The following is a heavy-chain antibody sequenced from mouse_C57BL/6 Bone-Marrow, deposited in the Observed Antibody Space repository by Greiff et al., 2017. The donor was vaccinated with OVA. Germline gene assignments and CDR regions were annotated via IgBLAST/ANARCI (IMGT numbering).Heavy chain of an antibody. Sequence: GGGLVQPKGSLKLSCAASGFSFNTYAMNWVRQAPGKGLEWVARIRSKSNNYATYYADSVKDRFTISRDDSESMLYLQMNNLKTEDTAMYYCVSPYYDYDEGYAMDYWGQGTSVTVSS. CDR1: GFSFNTYA. V-gene: IGHV10-1*01. D-gene: IGHD2-4*01. CDR3: VSPYYDYDEGYAMDY. J-gene: IGHJ4*01. CDR2: IRSKSNNYAT.